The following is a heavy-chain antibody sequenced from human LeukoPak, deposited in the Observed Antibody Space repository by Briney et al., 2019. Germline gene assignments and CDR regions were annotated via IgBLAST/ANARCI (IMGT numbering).Heavy chain of an antibody. CDR2: IYYSGST. Sequence: PSETLSLTCTVPGGSISSSRYYWGWIRKPPGKGLEWIESIYYSGSTYYNPSLKSRVTISVDTSKNQFSLKLSSVTAADAAVYYCAREDRGWQQLVFGYWGQGTLVTVSS. CDR3: AREDRGWQQLVFGY. J-gene: IGHJ4*02. CDR1: GGSISSSRYY. V-gene: IGHV4-39*07. D-gene: IGHD6-13*01.